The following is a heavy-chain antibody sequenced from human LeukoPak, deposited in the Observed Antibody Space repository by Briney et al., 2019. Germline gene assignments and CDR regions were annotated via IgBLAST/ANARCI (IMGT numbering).Heavy chain of an antibody. CDR1: GGSISSGDYY. V-gene: IGHV4-30-4*01. Sequence: SSETLSLTCTVSGGSISSGDYYWSWIRQPPGQGLEWIGYIYYSGSTYYNPSLKSRVTISVDTSKNQFSLKLSSVTAADTAVYYCARVPDTVTTAGSHGAFDIWGQGTMVTVSP. J-gene: IGHJ3*02. CDR3: ARVPDTVTTAGSHGAFDI. D-gene: IGHD4-17*01. CDR2: IYYSGST.